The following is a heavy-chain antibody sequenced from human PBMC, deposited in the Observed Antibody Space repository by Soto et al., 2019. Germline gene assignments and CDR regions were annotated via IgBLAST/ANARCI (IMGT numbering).Heavy chain of an antibody. V-gene: IGHV4-59*01. D-gene: IGHD2-15*01. CDR1: GSPITITY. CDR2: IYYSGST. CDR3: ARDAGGPYDP. Sequence: NPXETLSLTCTVSGSPITITYWSWIRQAPGKGLEWIGYIYYSGSTTYNPSLKSRVTMSADTSKDQFSLKLNSVTAADTAVYYCARDAGGPYDPWGPGILVTVSS. J-gene: IGHJ5*01.